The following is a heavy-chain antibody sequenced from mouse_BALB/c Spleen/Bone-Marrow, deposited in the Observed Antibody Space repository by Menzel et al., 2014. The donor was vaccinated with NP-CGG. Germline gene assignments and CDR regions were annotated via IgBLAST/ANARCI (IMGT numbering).Heavy chain of an antibody. Sequence: VHVKQSGAELVKPGASVKLSCTASGFNTKDTYMHWVKQRPEQGLEWIGRIDPANGNTKYDPKFQGKATITADTSSNTAYLQLSSLTSEDTAVYYCAYGSSYDYFDYWGQGTTLTVSS. D-gene: IGHD1-1*01. CDR1: GFNTKDTY. CDR2: IDPANGNT. CDR3: AYGSSYDYFDY. J-gene: IGHJ2*01. V-gene: IGHV14-3*02.